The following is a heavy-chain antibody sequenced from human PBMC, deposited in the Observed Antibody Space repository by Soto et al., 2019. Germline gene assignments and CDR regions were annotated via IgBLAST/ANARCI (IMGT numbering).Heavy chain of an antibody. J-gene: IGHJ5*02. D-gene: IGHD3-22*01. V-gene: IGHV3-53*01. CDR2: IYSGGST. CDR1: GFTVSSNY. Sequence: GGSLRLSCAASGFTVSSNYMSWVRQAPGKGLEWVSVIYSGGSTYYADSVKGRFTISRDNSKNTLYLQMTSLRAEDTAVYYCAKDLGFENYYDSSGYHSLYNWFDPWGQGTLVTVSS. CDR3: AKDLGFENYYDSSGYHSLYNWFDP.